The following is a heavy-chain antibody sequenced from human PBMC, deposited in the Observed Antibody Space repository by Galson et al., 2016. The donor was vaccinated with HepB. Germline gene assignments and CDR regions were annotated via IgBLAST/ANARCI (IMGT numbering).Heavy chain of an antibody. J-gene: IGHJ3*02. CDR1: GFTLNADEVG. V-gene: IGHV2-5*01. Sequence: PALVKPTQTLTLTCTFSGFTLNADEVGVGWVRQPPGKALEWLALIYWSGDKRYSPSLRSRLTITKVTSTNQVVLIVTDMDPLDTATYYCAHFSSGWYRVGRAFDIWGQGTMVTVSS. CDR3: AHFSSGWYRVGRAFDI. CDR2: IYWSGDK. D-gene: IGHD6-19*01.